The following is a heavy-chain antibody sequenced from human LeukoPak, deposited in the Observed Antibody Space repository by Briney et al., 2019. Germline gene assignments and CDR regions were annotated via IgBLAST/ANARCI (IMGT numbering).Heavy chain of an antibody. CDR3: ARGHHYFVSGSYYNF. CDR1: GYTFTSYY. CDR2: INPDSGGT. Sequence: ASVKVSSKASGYTFTSYYIFCVRQAPGQGLEWMGWINPDSGGTNYAQKFQGRVTMTRDTSSSTAYMELSRLTSDDTAVFYCARGHHYFVSGSYYNFWGQGTLVTVSS. D-gene: IGHD3-10*01. J-gene: IGHJ4*02. V-gene: IGHV1-2*02.